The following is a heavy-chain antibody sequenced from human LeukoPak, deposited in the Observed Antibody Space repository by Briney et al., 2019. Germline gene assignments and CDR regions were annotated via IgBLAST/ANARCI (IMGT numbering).Heavy chain of an antibody. CDR1: GFTFSSYS. CDR2: ISSSSSYI. CDR3: AREVITFGGVIVPFDY. V-gene: IGHV3-21*01. D-gene: IGHD3-16*02. J-gene: IGHJ4*02. Sequence: GGSLRLSCAASGFTFSSYSMNWVRQAPGKGLGWVSSISSSSSYIYYADSVKGRFTISRDNAKNSLYLQMNSLRAEDTAVYYCAREVITFGGVIVPFDYWGQGTLVTVSS.